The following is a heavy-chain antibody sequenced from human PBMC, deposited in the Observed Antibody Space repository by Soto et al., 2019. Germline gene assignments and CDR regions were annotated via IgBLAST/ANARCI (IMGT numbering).Heavy chain of an antibody. D-gene: IGHD6-6*01. CDR2: IYYSGST. V-gene: IGHV4-39*01. CDR1: GGSISSSSYY. CDR3: ERQRTSINVAARQYDYWGRGDAFDI. Sequence: SETLSLTCTVSGGSISSSSYYWGWIRQPPGKGLEWIGSIYYSGSTYYNPSLKSRVTISVDTSKNQFSLKLSSVTAADTAVYYCERQRTSINVAARQYDYWGRGDAFDIWGQGTMVTVSS. J-gene: IGHJ3*02.